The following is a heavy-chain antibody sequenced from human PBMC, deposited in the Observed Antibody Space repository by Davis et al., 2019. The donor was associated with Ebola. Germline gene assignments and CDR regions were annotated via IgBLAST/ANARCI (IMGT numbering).Heavy chain of an antibody. V-gene: IGHV1-18*04. Sequence: ASVQVSCKSSGYTFTSYGLVWVRQAPGLGLEWMGWISGFNTNTNFAQKFQGRVTVSKDTSTNTAYMDLRSLTSDDTAIYYCARAPNYDVLTGTSPYYFDDWGQGTLVTVSS. CDR3: ARAPNYDVLTGTSPYYFDD. D-gene: IGHD3-9*01. CDR1: GYTFTSYG. J-gene: IGHJ4*02. CDR2: ISGFNTNT.